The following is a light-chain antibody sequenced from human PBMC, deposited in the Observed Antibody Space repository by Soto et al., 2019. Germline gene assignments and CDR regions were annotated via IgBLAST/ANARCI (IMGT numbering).Light chain of an antibody. Sequence: EIVLTQSPGTLSLSPGERATLSCRASQTVGRNYLAWYQQKPGQAPRLLIHGASNRATGIPDRFSGSVSGTDFTLTISRLEPEDFAVYYCQQYASAPLTFGGGAKVEIK. J-gene: IGKJ4*01. CDR3: QQYASAPLT. CDR1: QTVGRNY. CDR2: GAS. V-gene: IGKV3-20*01.